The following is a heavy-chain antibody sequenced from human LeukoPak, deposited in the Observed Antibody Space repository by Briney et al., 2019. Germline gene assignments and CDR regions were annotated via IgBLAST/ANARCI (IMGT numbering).Heavy chain of an antibody. CDR3: ARLTSSSWYYFDY. Sequence: PSETLSLTCNVSGASFESHYWTWIRQTPDKRLEWIGYYFDTGSTDYNPSLKSRVTMSVDRSKNQFFLSPKSVTAADTAVYYCARLTSSSWYYFDYWGQGTLVTVSS. J-gene: IGHJ4*02. D-gene: IGHD6-13*01. V-gene: IGHV4-59*11. CDR2: YFDTGST. CDR1: GASFESHY.